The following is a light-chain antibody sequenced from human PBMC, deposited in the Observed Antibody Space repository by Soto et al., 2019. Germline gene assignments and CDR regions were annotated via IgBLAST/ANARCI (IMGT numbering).Light chain of an antibody. Sequence: DIVLTQSPDSLAVSLGERATINCKSSQSVLHSSNNKNFLAWYQQKPAQPPKLLIYWASTRESGVPDRFSGSGSGTDFTLTISSLQAEDVAVYYCQQYSSPPLTFGGGTKVEI. CDR2: WAS. J-gene: IGKJ4*01. CDR3: QQYSSPPLT. V-gene: IGKV4-1*01. CDR1: QSVLHSSNNKNF.